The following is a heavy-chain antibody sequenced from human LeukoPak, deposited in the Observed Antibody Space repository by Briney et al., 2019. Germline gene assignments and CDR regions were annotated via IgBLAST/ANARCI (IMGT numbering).Heavy chain of an antibody. J-gene: IGHJ4*02. V-gene: IGHV4-4*02. CDR3: ARNGYYSSDY. D-gene: IGHD3-22*01. CDR1: GGSLSDNYW. Sequence: SETLSLTCAVSGGSLSDNYWWSWVRQPPGEGLAWIGEIHHSRGTNYNPSLKRRVTISVDKSKNQLSLMLTSVTAADTAVYYCARNGYYSSDYWGQGTLVSVSS. CDR2: IHHSRGT.